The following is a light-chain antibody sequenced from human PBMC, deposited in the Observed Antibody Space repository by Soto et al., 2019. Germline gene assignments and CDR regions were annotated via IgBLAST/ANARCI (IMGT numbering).Light chain of an antibody. J-gene: IGKJ1*01. CDR2: VAS. CDR1: QSVSSN. V-gene: IGKV3-15*01. Sequence: EIVMTQSPSTLSVSPGERATLSCRASQSVSSNLAWYQQKPGQAPRLLIYVASNMATGIPARFSGSGSGTDFTLTISTLQSEEFAVYYYQEYNNWPRTFGQGTKVEVK. CDR3: QEYNNWPRT.